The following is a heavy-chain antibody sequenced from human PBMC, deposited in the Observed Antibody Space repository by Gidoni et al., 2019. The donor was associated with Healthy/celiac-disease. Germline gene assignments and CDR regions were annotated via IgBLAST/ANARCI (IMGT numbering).Heavy chain of an antibody. Sequence: EVQLVESGGGLVQPGGSLRLSCSASGFPFSSYWMHWVRQAPGKGLVWVSRMNSDGRSKSYEDAVKGRCTISRDNAKNTLYLQMNSLRAEETAVYYCARAPGLRGPLDDWGQGTLVTGSS. D-gene: IGHD4-17*01. CDR2: MNSDGRSK. V-gene: IGHV3-74*01. J-gene: IGHJ4*02. CDR1: GFPFSSYW. CDR3: ARAPGLRGPLDD.